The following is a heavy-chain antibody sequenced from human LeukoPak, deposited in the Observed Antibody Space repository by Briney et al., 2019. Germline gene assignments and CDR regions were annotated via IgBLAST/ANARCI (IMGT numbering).Heavy chain of an antibody. J-gene: IGHJ4*02. CDR1: GFTFSSYG. Sequence: PGGSLRLSCAASGFTFSSYGMHWVRQAPGKGLGWVAFIRYDGSNKYYADSVKGRFTISRDNSKNTLYLQMNSLRAEDTAVYYCAKGDFEAGTLDYWGQGTLVTVSS. V-gene: IGHV3-30*02. CDR3: AKGDFEAGTLDY. D-gene: IGHD6-19*01. CDR2: IRYDGSNK.